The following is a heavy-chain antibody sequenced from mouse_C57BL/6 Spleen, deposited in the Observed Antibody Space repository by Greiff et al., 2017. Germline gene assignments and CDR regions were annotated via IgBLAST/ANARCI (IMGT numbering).Heavy chain of an antibody. J-gene: IGHJ2*01. V-gene: IGHV1-82*01. Sequence: QVQLKESGPELVKPGASVKISCKASGYAFSSSWMNWVKQRPGKGLEWIGRIYPGDGDPNYNGKFKGKATLTADQSSSTAYMQLNSLTSADSAVYFCARLITTVEGYYFDYWGQGTTLTVSS. D-gene: IGHD1-1*01. CDR2: IYPGDGDP. CDR3: ARLITTVEGYYFDY. CDR1: GYAFSSSW.